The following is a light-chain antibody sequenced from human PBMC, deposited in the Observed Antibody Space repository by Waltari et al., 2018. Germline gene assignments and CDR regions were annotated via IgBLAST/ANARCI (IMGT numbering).Light chain of an antibody. CDR3: QQYYSTPPYT. CDR1: QSVLYSSNNKNY. V-gene: IGKV4-1*01. J-gene: IGKJ2*01. CDR2: WAS. Sequence: DIVMTQSPDSLAVSLGERATINCKSSQSVLYSSNNKNYLALYQQKPGQPPKLLIYWASTRESVVPDRFSGSGSGTDFTLTISSLQAEDVAVYYCQQYYSTPPYTFGQGTKLEIK.